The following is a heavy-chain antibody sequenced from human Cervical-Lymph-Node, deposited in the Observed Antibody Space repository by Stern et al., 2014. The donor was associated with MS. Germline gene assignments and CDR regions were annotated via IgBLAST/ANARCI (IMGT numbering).Heavy chain of an antibody. CDR2: ISYDGDNK. J-gene: IGHJ5*02. D-gene: IGHD3-22*01. Sequence: VQLVESGGGVVQPGRSLRLSCAASGFTFSLYDMHWVRQAPGKGLEWVAVISYDGDNKFYTDSVKGRFTISRDSSKSTLYLQLNSLRPEDTAIYYCAKDPRIYDSSGYLDAWGQGTLGTVS. CDR3: AKDPRIYDSSGYLDA. V-gene: IGHV3-30*18. CDR1: GFTFSLYD.